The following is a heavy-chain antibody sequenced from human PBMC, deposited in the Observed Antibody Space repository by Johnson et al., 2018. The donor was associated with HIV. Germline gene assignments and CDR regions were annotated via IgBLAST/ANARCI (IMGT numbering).Heavy chain of an antibody. Sequence: QVQLVESGGGVVQPGTSLRLSCEASGFNFRRFGMHWVRQAPGKGLEWVADIWYNGREKYYADSVKGRFTVSRDNSKSTLYLQMNSLRAEDMAVYYCAKSTDVSSWFDAFDVWGQGTMVTVSS. J-gene: IGHJ3*01. CDR2: IWYNGREK. CDR3: AKSTDVSSWFDAFDV. CDR1: GFNFRRFG. V-gene: IGHV3-33*06. D-gene: IGHD1-1*01.